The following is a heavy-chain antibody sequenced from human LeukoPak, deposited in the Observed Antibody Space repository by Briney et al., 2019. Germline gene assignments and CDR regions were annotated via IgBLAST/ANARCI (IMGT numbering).Heavy chain of an antibody. CDR2: IYSGGST. Sequence: PGGSLRLSCAASGFTVSSNYMSWVRQAPGKGLEWVSVIYSGGSTYYADSVKGRFTISRDNSKNTLYLQMNSLRAEDTAVYYCARRPKGSAFDIWGQGTMATVSS. CDR3: ARRPKGSAFDI. V-gene: IGHV3-66*02. CDR1: GFTVSSNY. J-gene: IGHJ3*02. D-gene: IGHD2-15*01.